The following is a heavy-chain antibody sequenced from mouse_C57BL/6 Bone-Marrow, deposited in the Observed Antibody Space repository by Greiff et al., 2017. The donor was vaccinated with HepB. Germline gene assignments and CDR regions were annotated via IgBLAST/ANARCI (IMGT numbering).Heavy chain of an antibody. CDR1: GYTFTSYG. CDR2: IYPRSGDN. Sequence: QVHVKQSGAELARPGASVKLSCKASGYTFTSYGISWVKQRTGQGLEWIGEIYPRSGDNYYNEKFKGKATLTADKSSSTAYMELRSLTSEDSAVYFCALNRYYFDDWGQGTTLTVSS. V-gene: IGHV1-81*01. CDR3: ALNRYYFDD. J-gene: IGHJ2*01.